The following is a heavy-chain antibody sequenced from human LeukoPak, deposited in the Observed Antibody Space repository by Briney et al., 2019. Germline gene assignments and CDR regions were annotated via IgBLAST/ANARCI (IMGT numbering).Heavy chain of an antibody. V-gene: IGHV3-23*01. CDR2: ITGSGTST. Sequence: GGSLRLSCAASGFTFSNYAMSWVRQAPGKGLEWVSAITGSGTSTFYADSVKGRFTISRDNSKNTLSLQMNSLRAEDTALYYCATYCSNSICYDWGQGTLVTVSS. CDR1: GFTFSNYA. J-gene: IGHJ4*02. D-gene: IGHD2-2*01. CDR3: ATYCSNSICYD.